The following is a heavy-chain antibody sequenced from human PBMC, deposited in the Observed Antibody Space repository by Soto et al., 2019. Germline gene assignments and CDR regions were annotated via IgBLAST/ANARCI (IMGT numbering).Heavy chain of an antibody. Sequence: ASVKVSCKASEGTFSSYAISWVRQAPGQGLEWMGGIIPIFGTANYAQKFQGRVTITADESTSTAYMELSSLRSEDTAVYYCATGGTTVILKHYYYYYGMDVWGQGTTVTVSS. V-gene: IGHV1-69*13. CDR3: ATGGTTVILKHYYYYYGMDV. J-gene: IGHJ6*02. CDR1: EGTFSSYA. CDR2: IIPIFGTA. D-gene: IGHD4-17*01.